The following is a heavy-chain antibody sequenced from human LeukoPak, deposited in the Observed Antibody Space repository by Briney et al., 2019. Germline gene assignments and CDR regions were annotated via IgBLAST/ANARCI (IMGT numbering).Heavy chain of an antibody. V-gene: IGHV3-11*04. Sequence: PGGSLRLSCAASGFTFSDYYMSWIRQAPGKGLEWISFITSASRTIYYADSVEGRFTISRDNSKNSVFLQMNGLRAEDTAVYYCARDFATAAFDIWGQGTMVTVSS. CDR3: ARDFATAAFDI. CDR2: ITSASRTI. CDR1: GFTFSDYY. D-gene: IGHD2-15*01. J-gene: IGHJ3*02.